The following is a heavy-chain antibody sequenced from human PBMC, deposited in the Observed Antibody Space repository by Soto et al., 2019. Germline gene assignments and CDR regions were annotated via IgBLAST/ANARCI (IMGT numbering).Heavy chain of an antibody. Sequence: EVQLVETGGGLIQPGGSLRLSCAASGFIVGSNYMTWVRQSPGKGLEWVSLIYSNGDTDYADSVKGRFSISRDNFKNTLYLQMNNLRAEDTAVYHCARKSDSSPVPEADGVWGRGTLFTVSS. D-gene: IGHD2-8*01. CDR1: GFIVGSNY. V-gene: IGHV3-53*02. CDR2: IYSNGDT. J-gene: IGHJ4*02. CDR3: ARKSDSSPVPEADGV.